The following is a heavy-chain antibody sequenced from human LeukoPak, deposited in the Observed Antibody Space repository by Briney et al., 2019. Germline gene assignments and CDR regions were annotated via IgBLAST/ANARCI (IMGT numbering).Heavy chain of an antibody. CDR2: ITTSSTYT. J-gene: IGHJ4*02. V-gene: IGHV3-21*04. Sequence: GGSLRLSCAASGFSFSSYNMNWVRQAPGKGLEWVSSITTSSTYTFYADSVKGRFTISRDNSKNTLYLQMNSLRAEDTAVYYCAKGVGYCSGGSCQQFDYWGQGTLVTVSS. CDR1: GFSFSSYN. CDR3: AKGVGYCSGGSCQQFDY. D-gene: IGHD2-15*01.